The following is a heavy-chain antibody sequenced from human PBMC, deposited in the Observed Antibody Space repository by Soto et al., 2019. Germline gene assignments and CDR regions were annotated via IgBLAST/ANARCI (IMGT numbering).Heavy chain of an antibody. J-gene: IGHJ5*02. CDR3: ARPSLFSVNWFDP. V-gene: IGHV3-74*01. Sequence: GGSLRLSCAASGFTFSSYWMHWVRQAPGKGLVWVSRINTDGSSTTYADSVKGRFTISRDNAKNTLYLQMNSLRAEDTAVYYCARPSLFSVNWFDPRGKGTLVPVS. CDR1: GFTFSSYW. CDR2: INTDGSST. D-gene: IGHD3-16*01.